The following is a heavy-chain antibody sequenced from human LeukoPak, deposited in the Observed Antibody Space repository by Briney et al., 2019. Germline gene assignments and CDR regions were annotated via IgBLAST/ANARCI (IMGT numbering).Heavy chain of an antibody. CDR1: GGSFSGYY. D-gene: IGHD4-11*01. CDR2: IHYSGTT. Sequence: SETLSLTCAVYGGSFSGYYWSWIRQPPGKGLEWIGSIHYSGTTYYNPSLKSRVTISIDTSNNQFSLKLSSVTAADTAVYYCARGTPYNPWGQGTLVTVSS. V-gene: IGHV4-34*01. J-gene: IGHJ5*02. CDR3: ARGTPYNP.